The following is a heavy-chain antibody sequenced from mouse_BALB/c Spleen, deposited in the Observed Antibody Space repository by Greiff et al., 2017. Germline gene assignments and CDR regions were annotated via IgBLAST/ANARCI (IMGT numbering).Heavy chain of an antibody. J-gene: IGHJ3*01. CDR3: ARSNFAY. CDR1: GFSLTSYG. V-gene: IGHV2-2*02. CDR2: IWSGGST. Sequence: QVQLQQSGPGLVQLSQSLSITCTVSGFSLTSYGVHWVRQSPGKGLEWLGVIWSGGSTDYNAAFISRLSISKDNSKSQVFFKMNSLQANDTAIYYCARSNFAYWGQGTLVTVSA.